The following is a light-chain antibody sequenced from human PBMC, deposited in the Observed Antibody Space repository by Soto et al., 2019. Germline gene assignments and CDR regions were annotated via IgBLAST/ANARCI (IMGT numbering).Light chain of an antibody. V-gene: IGKV1-5*03. Sequence: DIQMTQSPSTLSSSVGDRVNITCRASHSISVWLAWYQQKPGKAPKLLSYQASTLESGVPSRFSGRGSGTDFTLTISSLQPDDFATYYCQQYYTYPYTFGQGTKLEIK. CDR1: HSISVW. J-gene: IGKJ2*01. CDR3: QQYYTYPYT. CDR2: QAS.